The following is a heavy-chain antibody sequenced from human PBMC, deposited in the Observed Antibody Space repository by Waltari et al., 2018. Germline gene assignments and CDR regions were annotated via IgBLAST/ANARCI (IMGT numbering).Heavy chain of an antibody. CDR1: GGSFSGYY. CDR3: ARRIAPRPSMDV. D-gene: IGHD6-6*01. V-gene: IGHV4-34*01. CDR2: INHSGST. J-gene: IGHJ6*03. Sequence: QVQLQQWGAGLLKPSETLSLTCPVYGGSFSGYYWSWVPQPPGRGLEWIGEINHSGSTNYNPSLKSRVTISVDTSKNQFSLKLSSVTAADTAVYYCARRIAPRPSMDVWGKGTAVTVSS.